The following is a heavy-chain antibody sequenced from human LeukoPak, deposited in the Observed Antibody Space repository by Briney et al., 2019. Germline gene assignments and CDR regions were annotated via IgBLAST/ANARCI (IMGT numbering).Heavy chain of an antibody. CDR3: ARVGGYSYGYYYYYYMDV. V-gene: IGHV4-61*02. Sequence: SETLSLTCTVSGGSISSGSYYWSWIRQPAGKGLGWIGRIYTSGSTNYNPSLKSRVTISVDTSKNQFSLKLSSVTAADTAVYYCARVGGYSYGYYYYYYMDVWGKGTTVTVSS. J-gene: IGHJ6*03. CDR2: IYTSGST. D-gene: IGHD5-18*01. CDR1: GGSISSGSYY.